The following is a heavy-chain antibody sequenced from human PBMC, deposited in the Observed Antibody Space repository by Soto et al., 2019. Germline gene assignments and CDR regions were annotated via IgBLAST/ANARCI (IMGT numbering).Heavy chain of an antibody. V-gene: IGHV4-30-2*01. CDR1: GDSIISRGYS. CDR2: ISHSGTT. Sequence: NPSETLSLTCAVSGDSIISRGYSWSWIRQPPGKGLEWIGYISHSGTTYHNPSLKSRLTISMDRSTNQFSLKLKSVSAADMAVYYCARAPHRIVVVTAIPSYFDYWGQGVLVTVSS. J-gene: IGHJ4*02. CDR3: ARAPHRIVVVTAIPSYFDY. D-gene: IGHD2-21*02.